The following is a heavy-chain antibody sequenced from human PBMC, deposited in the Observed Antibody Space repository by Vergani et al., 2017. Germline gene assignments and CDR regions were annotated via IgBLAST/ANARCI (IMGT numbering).Heavy chain of an antibody. Sequence: QVQLQESGAGLVKPSQTLSLTCTVSGGSISSGGYYWSWIRQHPGKGLEWIGYIYYSGSTYYNPSLKSRVTISVDTSKNQFSLKLSSVTAADTAVYYCARKTPIVVVPAATRPCDFWSGIPGAFDIWGQGTMVTVSS. V-gene: IGHV4-31*03. J-gene: IGHJ3*02. CDR1: GGSISSGGYY. D-gene: IGHD2-2*01. CDR2: IYYSGST. CDR3: ARKTPIVVVPAATRPCDFWSGIPGAFDI.